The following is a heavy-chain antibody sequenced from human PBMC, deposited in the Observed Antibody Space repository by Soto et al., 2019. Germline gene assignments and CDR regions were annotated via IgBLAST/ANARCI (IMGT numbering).Heavy chain of an antibody. CDR1: GGSFSGYY. Sequence: QVQLQQWGAGLLKPSETLSLTWAVYGGSFSGYYWSWIRQPPGKGLEWIGEINHSGSTNYNPSLKSRVTISVDTSKNQFSLKLSSVTAADTAVYYCARATVVVAATAAYNWFDPWGQGTLVTVSS. D-gene: IGHD2-15*01. V-gene: IGHV4-34*01. CDR2: INHSGST. J-gene: IGHJ5*02. CDR3: ARATVVVAATAAYNWFDP.